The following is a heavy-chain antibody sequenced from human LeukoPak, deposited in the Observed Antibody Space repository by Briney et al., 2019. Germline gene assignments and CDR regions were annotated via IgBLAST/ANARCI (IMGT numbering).Heavy chain of an antibody. J-gene: IGHJ4*02. CDR2: ISSSSTYI. Sequence: GGSLRLSCAASGFTFSSYSMNWVRQAPGKGLEWVSSISSSSTYIYADSVKGRFTISRDNAKNSLYLQMNSLRVEDTAVYYCARDQGYDSRGYYYPYYIDYWGQGTLVTVSS. D-gene: IGHD3-22*01. CDR1: GFTFSSYS. V-gene: IGHV3-21*03. CDR3: ARDQGYDSRGYYYPYYIDY.